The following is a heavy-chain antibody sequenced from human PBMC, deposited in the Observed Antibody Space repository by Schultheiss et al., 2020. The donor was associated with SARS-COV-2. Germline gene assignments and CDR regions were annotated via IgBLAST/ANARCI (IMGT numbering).Heavy chain of an antibody. J-gene: IGHJ4*02. D-gene: IGHD3-3*01. CDR2: IYYSGST. V-gene: IGHV4-59*08. Sequence: SETLSLTCAVYGGSFSGYYWSWIRQPPGKGLEWIGYIYYSGSTYYNPSLKSRVTISVDTSKNQFSLKLSYVIAADTAVYYCARVSFGITIFGVVHRGPWDWGQGTLVTVSS. CDR3: ARVSFGITIFGVVHRGPWD. CDR1: GGSFSGYY.